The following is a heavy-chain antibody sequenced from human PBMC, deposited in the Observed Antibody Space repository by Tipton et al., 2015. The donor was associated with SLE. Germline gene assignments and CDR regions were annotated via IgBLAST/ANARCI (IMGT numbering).Heavy chain of an antibody. D-gene: IGHD1-26*01. V-gene: IGHV4-61*08. CDR1: GASISSGGYY. J-gene: IGHJ4*02. Sequence: TLSLTCTVSGASISSGGYYWSWIRQPPGKGLEWIGYIYYSGSTNYNPSLKSRVTISVDTSKNQFSLKLSSVTAADTAVYYCARDWEGRWELHLGIWVYWGQGTLVTVSS. CDR2: IYYSGST. CDR3: ARDWEGRWELHLGIWVY.